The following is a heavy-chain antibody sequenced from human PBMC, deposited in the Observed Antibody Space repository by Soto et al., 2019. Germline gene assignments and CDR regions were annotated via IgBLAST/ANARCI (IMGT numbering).Heavy chain of an antibody. V-gene: IGHV1-69*13. D-gene: IGHD6-13*01. Sequence: VNVSCKASVCANSRDLISWVRQAPGQGLEWMGGIIPIFGTANYAQKFQGRVTITADESTSTAYMELSSLRSEDTAVYYCARIAAAADYWGQGTLVTV. CDR2: IIPIFGTA. CDR3: ARIAAAADY. CDR1: VCANSRDL. J-gene: IGHJ4*02.